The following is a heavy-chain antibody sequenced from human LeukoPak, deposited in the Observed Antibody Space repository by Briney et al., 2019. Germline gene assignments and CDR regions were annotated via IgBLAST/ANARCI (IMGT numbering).Heavy chain of an antibody. CDR3: AKDFHYSSGPIDY. Sequence: PGGSLRLSCAASGFTFSTYAMSWVRQAPGKGLEWVSGISGSGGSTYYSDSVKGRFTISRDNSKNTLYLQMNSLRAEDTAVYYCAKDFHYSSGPIDYWGQGTPVTVSS. CDR2: ISGSGGST. V-gene: IGHV3-23*01. D-gene: IGHD6-19*01. J-gene: IGHJ4*02. CDR1: GFTFSTYA.